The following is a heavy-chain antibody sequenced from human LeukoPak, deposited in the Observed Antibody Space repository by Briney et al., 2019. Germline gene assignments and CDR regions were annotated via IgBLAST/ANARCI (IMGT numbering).Heavy chain of an antibody. J-gene: IGHJ4*02. CDR2: ISGSGGST. Sequence: GGSLRLSCAASGFTFSSYGMSWVRQAPGKGLEWVSAISGSGGSTYYADSVEGRFTISRDNSKNTLYLQMNSLRAEDTAVYYCAKGYSGYDWGIDYWGQGTLVTVSS. V-gene: IGHV3-23*01. D-gene: IGHD5-12*01. CDR3: AKGYSGYDWGIDY. CDR1: GFTFSSYG.